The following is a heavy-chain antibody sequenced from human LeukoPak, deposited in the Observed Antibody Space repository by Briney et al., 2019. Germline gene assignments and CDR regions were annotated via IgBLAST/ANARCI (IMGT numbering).Heavy chain of an antibody. V-gene: IGHV1-2*02. D-gene: IGHD5-18*01. CDR1: GYTFTSYG. CDR3: ARSAIRGWFDY. CDR2: INPNSGGT. J-gene: IGHJ5*01. Sequence: ASVKVSCKASGYTFTSYGISWVRQAPGQGLEWMGWINPNSGGTNYAQKFQGRVTMTRDTSISTAYMELSRLRSDDTAVYYCARSAIRGWFDYWGQGTLVTVSS.